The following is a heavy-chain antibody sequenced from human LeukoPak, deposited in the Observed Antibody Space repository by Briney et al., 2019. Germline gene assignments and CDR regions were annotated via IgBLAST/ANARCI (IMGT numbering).Heavy chain of an antibody. V-gene: IGHV3-33*06. CDR3: AKDAYSSSSDLDY. CDR2: IWYDGSNK. Sequence: GGSLRLSCAASGFTFSSYGMHWVRQAPGKGLEWVAVIWYDGSNKYYADSVKGRFTISRDNSKNTLYLQMNSLRAEDTAVYYCAKDAYSSSSDLDYWGQGTLVTVSS. J-gene: IGHJ4*02. CDR1: GFTFSSYG. D-gene: IGHD6-6*01.